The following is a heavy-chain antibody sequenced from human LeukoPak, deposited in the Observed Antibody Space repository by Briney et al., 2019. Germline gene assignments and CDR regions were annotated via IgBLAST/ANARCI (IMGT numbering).Heavy chain of an antibody. V-gene: IGHV3-15*01. J-gene: IGHJ4*02. D-gene: IGHD4-11*01. CDR2: IKSKTDGGTT. CDR1: GFTFSNAW. Sequence: GGSQRLSCAASGFTFSNAWMSWVRQAPGKGLEWVGRIKSKTDGGTTDYAAPVKGRFTISRDDSKNTLYLQMNSLKTEDTAVYYCTTARNDYSNLYWGQGTLVTVSS. CDR3: TTARNDYSNLY.